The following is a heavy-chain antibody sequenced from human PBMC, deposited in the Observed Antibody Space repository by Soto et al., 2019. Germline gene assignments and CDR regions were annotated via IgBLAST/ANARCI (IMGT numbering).Heavy chain of an antibody. Sequence: EVQLVESGGGLVQPGGSLRLSCAASGFTFSSYWMHWVRQAPGKGLVWVSRINSDGSSTSYADSVKGRFTISRDNAKNTLDLQMNSLRAEDTAVYYCARGGRVYYYDSSGYYLGYWGQGPLVSVSS. CDR3: ARGGRVYYYDSSGYYLGY. V-gene: IGHV3-74*01. CDR2: INSDGSST. D-gene: IGHD3-22*01. J-gene: IGHJ4*02. CDR1: GFTFSSYW.